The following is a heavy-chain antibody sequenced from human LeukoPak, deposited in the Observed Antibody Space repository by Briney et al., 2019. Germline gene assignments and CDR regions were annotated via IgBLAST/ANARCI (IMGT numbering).Heavy chain of an antibody. Sequence: GGSLRLSCAASGFTFNNYWMHWFRQPPGKGLVGFSRINYDGSSTTYADSVKGRFTISRDNAKNTLYLQMNSLRAEDTAVYYCARVTYYFASGSLAIYYFDYWGQGTLVTVSS. CDR1: GFTFNNYW. D-gene: IGHD3-10*01. V-gene: IGHV3-74*01. J-gene: IGHJ4*02. CDR2: INYDGSST. CDR3: ARVTYYFASGSLAIYYFDY.